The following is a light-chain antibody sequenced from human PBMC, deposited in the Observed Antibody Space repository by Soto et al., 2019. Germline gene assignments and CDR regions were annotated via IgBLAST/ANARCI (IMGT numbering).Light chain of an antibody. CDR2: GAS. CDR1: QSVSSN. Sequence: EIVMTQSPATLSVSPGERATLSCRASQSVSSNLAWYQQKPGQAPRLLIYGASTRATGIPGRFSGSWSGREFTLTISGLQSEDFAVYYCQQYNNWAETFGQGTKVEIK. J-gene: IGKJ1*01. CDR3: QQYNNWAET. V-gene: IGKV3-15*01.